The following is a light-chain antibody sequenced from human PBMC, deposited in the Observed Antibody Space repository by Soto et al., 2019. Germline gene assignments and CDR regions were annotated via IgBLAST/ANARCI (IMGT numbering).Light chain of an antibody. J-gene: IGLJ3*02. CDR1: TSNIGANT. CDR2: IDN. Sequence: QSVLIQPPSASGTPGQRVTISCSGSTSNIGANTVTWYQQVPGRAPRLLIYIDNQRPSGVPDRFSGSKSGTSASLAISGLQSGDEADYYCAAWDDNLYWVFGAGTKLTVL. CDR3: AAWDDNLYWV. V-gene: IGLV1-44*01.